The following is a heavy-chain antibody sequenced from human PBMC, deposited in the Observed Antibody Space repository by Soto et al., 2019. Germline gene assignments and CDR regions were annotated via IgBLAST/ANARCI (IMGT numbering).Heavy chain of an antibody. J-gene: IGHJ4*02. Sequence: QVQLVESGGGVVQPGRSLRLSCAASGFTFSSYGMHWVRQAPGKGLEWVAVIWYDGSNKYYADSLKGRFTISRDNSKKTLYLQVNSLRAEDTAVYFCARDDYDSSGYYYADYWGQGTLVTVSS. CDR2: IWYDGSNK. D-gene: IGHD3-22*01. V-gene: IGHV3-33*01. CDR1: GFTFSSYG. CDR3: ARDDYDSSGYYYADY.